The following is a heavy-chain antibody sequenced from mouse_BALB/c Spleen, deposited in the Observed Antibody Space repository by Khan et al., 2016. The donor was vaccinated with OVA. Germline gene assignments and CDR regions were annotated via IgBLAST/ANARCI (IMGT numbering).Heavy chain of an antibody. Sequence: VQLQESGAELVKAGASVKMSCKASGYTFTSYWMHWVKQRLGQGLEWFAETNPTNGRTYYHEKFKSKATLTVDKSSSTAYMLLSGPTFEDSAVDYCARIKKIVATYFDYWGQGTTLTVSS. J-gene: IGHJ2*01. V-gene: IGHV1S81*02. CDR1: GYTFTSYW. D-gene: IGHD1-1*01. CDR3: ARIKKIVATYFDY. CDR2: TNPTNGRT.